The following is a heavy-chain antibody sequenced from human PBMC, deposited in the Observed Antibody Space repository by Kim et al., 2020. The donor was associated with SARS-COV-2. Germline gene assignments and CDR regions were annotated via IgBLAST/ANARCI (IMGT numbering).Heavy chain of an antibody. CDR1: GGSISSYY. J-gene: IGHJ3*02. V-gene: IGHV4-4*07. Sequence: SETLSLTCTVSGGSISSYYWSWIRHAAGKGLEWIGRIYNSGSTNYNPSLKSRVTISVDTSKNQFSLKRSSVTAAETAEYSCGREECTTFVYHASDIWGLG. CDR2: IYNSGST. D-gene: IGHD3-9*01. CDR3: GREECTTFVYHASDI.